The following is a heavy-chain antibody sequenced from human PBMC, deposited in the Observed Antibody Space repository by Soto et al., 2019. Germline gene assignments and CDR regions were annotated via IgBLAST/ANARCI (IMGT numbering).Heavy chain of an antibody. J-gene: IGHJ4*02. CDR2: INYSGRT. V-gene: IGHV4-39*01. CDR1: GGSISSNNYY. D-gene: IGHD3-10*01. CDR3: ARLLLHGSGSRVYFDS. Sequence: QLQLQESGPGLVKPSETPSLTCTVSGGSISSNNYYWGWIRQPPGKRLEWIGSINYSGRTYYNPSLQSRVTISVDTSKNQFSLKLSSATASDTVVYYCARLLLHGSGSRVYFDSWGLGTLVTVSS.